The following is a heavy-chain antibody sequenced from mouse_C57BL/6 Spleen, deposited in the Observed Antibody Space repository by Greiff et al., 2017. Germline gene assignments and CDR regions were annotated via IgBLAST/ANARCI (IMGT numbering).Heavy chain of an antibody. D-gene: IGHD1-1*01. CDR1: GYSITSGYY. V-gene: IGHV3-6*01. CDR2: ISYDGSN. CDR3: ARDGSSLDY. Sequence: DVKLVESGPGLVKPSQSLSLTCSVTGYSITSGYYWNWIRQFPGNKLEWMGYISYDGSNNYNPSLKNRISITRDTSKNQFFLKLNSVTTEDTATYYCARDGSSLDYWGQGTTLTVSS. J-gene: IGHJ2*01.